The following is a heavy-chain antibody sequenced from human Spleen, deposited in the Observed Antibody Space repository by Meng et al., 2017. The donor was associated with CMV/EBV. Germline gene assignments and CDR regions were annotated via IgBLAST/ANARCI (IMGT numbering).Heavy chain of an antibody. Sequence: GESLKISCVASGFTFSSYWMHWVRQAPGKGLVWVSRINSDGSSTSYADSVKGRFSFSRDNAKNTLFLQMNSLRAEDTAVYYCARDLAGGDPPGDWGQGTLVTVSS. D-gene: IGHD2-21*01. J-gene: IGHJ4*02. CDR3: ARDLAGGDPPGD. CDR2: INSDGSST. V-gene: IGHV3-74*01. CDR1: GFTFSSYW.